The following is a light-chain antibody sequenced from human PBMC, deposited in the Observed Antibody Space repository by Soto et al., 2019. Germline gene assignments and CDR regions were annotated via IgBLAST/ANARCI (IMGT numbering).Light chain of an antibody. CDR3: QQYNNWPHT. CDR1: QSISNN. J-gene: IGKJ2*01. CDR2: GAS. V-gene: IGKV3-15*01. Sequence: EIVMTQSPVTLSASPGERATLSCRASQSISNNLAWHQQKPGQAPSLLIYGASTRATGIPSRFSGSGSGTEFTLTISSLQSEDFAVYYCQQYNNWPHTFGQGTKLEI.